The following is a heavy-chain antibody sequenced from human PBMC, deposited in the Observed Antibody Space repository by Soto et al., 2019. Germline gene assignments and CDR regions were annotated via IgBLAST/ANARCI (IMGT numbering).Heavy chain of an antibody. CDR3: AKDRTNGVHSPYYYYGMDV. J-gene: IGHJ6*02. CDR2: ISGSGGST. Sequence: LRLSCAASGFTFSSYAMSWVRQAPGKGLEWVSAISGSGGSTYYADSVKGRFTISRDNSKNTLYLQMNSLRAEDTAVYYCAKDRTNGVHSPYYYYGMDVWGQGTTVTVSS. D-gene: IGHD2-8*01. CDR1: GFTFSSYA. V-gene: IGHV3-23*01.